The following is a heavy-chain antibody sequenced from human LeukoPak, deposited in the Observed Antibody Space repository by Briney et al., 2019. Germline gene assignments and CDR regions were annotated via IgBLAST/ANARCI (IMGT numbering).Heavy chain of an antibody. CDR3: ARHGGGYCRSTSCYLFDP. V-gene: IGHV5-51*01. CDR1: GYSFNSYW. Sequence: GESLKISCKGSGYSFNSYWIGWVRQMPGKGLEWMGIIYPGDSDTRYSPSFQGQVTISADKSISTAYLQWSSLKASDTAMYYCARHGGGYCRSTSCYLFDPWGQGTLVTVSS. J-gene: IGHJ5*02. CDR2: IYPGDSDT. D-gene: IGHD2-2*03.